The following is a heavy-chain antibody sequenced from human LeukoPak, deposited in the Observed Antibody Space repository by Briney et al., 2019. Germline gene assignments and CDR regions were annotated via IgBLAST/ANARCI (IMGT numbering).Heavy chain of an antibody. J-gene: IGHJ4*02. CDR2: IIPIFGTA. CDR1: GGTFSSYA. Sequence: SVKVSCKASGGTFSSYAISWVRQAPGQGLEWMGGIIPIFGTANYAQKFQGRVTITTDESTSTAYMELSSLRSEDTAVYYCSYSGYDRIHYFDYWGQGTLVTVSS. D-gene: IGHD5-12*01. CDR3: SYSGYDRIHYFDY. V-gene: IGHV1-69*05.